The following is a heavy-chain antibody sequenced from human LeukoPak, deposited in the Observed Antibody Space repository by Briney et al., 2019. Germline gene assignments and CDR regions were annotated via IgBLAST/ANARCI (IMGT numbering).Heavy chain of an antibody. CDR3: LRGGNYCAS. CDR1: GFTFSSNE. Sequence: GGSLRLSCAASGFTFSSNEMNWVRQAPGKGLEWVSYISSSGSTIHYADSVKGRFTISRDNAKNSLYLQMNSLRAEDTAVYYCLRGGNYCASWGQGTLVTVSS. J-gene: IGHJ4*02. CDR2: ISSSGSTI. D-gene: IGHD1-26*01. V-gene: IGHV3-48*03.